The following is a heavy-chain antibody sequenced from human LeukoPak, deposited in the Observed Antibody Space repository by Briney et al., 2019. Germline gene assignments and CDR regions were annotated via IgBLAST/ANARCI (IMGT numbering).Heavy chain of an antibody. CDR2: ISSSGSTI. V-gene: IGHV3-48*03. CDR1: GFTFSSYE. J-gene: IGHJ6*03. Sequence: GGSLRLSCAASGFTFSSYEMNWVRQAPGKGLEWVSYISSSGSTIYYADSVKGRFTISRDNSKNTLYLQMNSLRAEDTAVYYCAKADSSSWYGGYYMDVWGKGTTVTISS. CDR3: AKADSSSWYGGYYMDV. D-gene: IGHD6-13*01.